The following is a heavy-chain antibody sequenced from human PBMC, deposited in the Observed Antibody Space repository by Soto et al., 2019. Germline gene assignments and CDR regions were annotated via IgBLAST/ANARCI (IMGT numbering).Heavy chain of an antibody. Sequence: EASVKVSCKASGYTFTSYYMHWVRQAPGQGLEWMGIINPSGGSTSYAQKFQGRVTMTRDTSTSTVYMELSSLRSEDTAVYYCARGGVITFGGVMNYYYYGMDVWGQGTTVTVSS. CDR3: ARGGVITFGGVMNYYYYGMDV. CDR1: GYTFTSYY. D-gene: IGHD3-16*01. V-gene: IGHV1-46*01. CDR2: INPSGGST. J-gene: IGHJ6*02.